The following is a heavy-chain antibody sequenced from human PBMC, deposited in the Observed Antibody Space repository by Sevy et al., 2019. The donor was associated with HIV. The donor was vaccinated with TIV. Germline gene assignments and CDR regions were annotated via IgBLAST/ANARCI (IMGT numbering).Heavy chain of an antibody. CDR3: AKDAYSSGDGHFDY. D-gene: IGHD6-19*01. CDR1: GFTFSSYD. CDR2: ISYDGSNK. V-gene: IGHV3-30*18. Sequence: GGSLRLSCAASGFTFSSYDMHWVRQAPGKGLEWVAVISYDGSNKYYADSVKGRFTISRDNSKNTLYLQMHSLRAEDTAVYYCAKDAYSSGDGHFDYWGQGTLVTVSS. J-gene: IGHJ4*02.